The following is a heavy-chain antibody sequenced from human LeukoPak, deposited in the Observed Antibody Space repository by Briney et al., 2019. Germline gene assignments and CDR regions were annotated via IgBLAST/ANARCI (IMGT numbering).Heavy chain of an antibody. V-gene: IGHV4-30-2*01. CDR1: GGSISSGGYS. D-gene: IGHD1-7*01. CDR3: ARGSESGTKTYWYFDL. J-gene: IGHJ2*01. Sequence: PSQTLSLTCAVSGGSISSGGYSWSWIRQPPGKGLEWIGYIYHSGSTYYNPSLKSRVTISVDRSKNQFSLKLSSVTAADTAVYYCARGSESGTKTYWYFDLWGRGTLVTVS. CDR2: IYHSGST.